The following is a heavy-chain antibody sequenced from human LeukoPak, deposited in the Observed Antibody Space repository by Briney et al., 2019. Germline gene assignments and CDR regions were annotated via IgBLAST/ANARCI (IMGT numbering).Heavy chain of an antibody. J-gene: IGHJ5*02. CDR2: MNPNSGNT. CDR3: ARGNLYYDFWSGYYTFNWFDP. D-gene: IGHD3-3*01. Sequence: ASVKVSCKASGYTFTSYDINWVRQATGQGLEWIGWMNPNSGNTGYAQKFQGRVTITRNTSISTAYMELSSLRSEDTAVYYCARGNLYYDFWSGYYTFNWFDPWGQGTLVTVSS. CDR1: GYTFTSYD. V-gene: IGHV1-8*03.